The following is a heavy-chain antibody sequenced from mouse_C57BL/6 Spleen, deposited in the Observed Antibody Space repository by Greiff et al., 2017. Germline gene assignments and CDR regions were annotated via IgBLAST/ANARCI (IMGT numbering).Heavy chain of an antibody. CDR3: ARSTTYSYSYEYCDV. J-gene: IGHJ1*03. D-gene: IGHD2-12*01. CDR1: GYAFSSYW. CDR2: IYPGDGDT. Sequence: VQLQESGAELVQPGASVKISCKASGYAFSSYWMNWVKQRPGKGLEWIGQIYPGDGDTNYNGQFKGKATLTADKSSSKANIQLSNLTSENSAVYFCARSTTYSYSYEYCDVWGTGTTVTVAS. V-gene: IGHV1-80*01.